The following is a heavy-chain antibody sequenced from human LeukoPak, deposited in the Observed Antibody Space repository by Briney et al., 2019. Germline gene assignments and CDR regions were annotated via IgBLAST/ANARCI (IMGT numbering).Heavy chain of an antibody. D-gene: IGHD2-2*01. CDR1: GYTFTDYY. CDR3: ARANFHYCSSTSSLFDY. V-gene: IGHV1-2*02. CDR2: INPNDGDT. Sequence: ASVKVSCKASGYTFTDYYMHWVRQAPGQGFEWMGWINPNDGDTYYAQKFQGRVTMTRDTSISTAHMEVSRLRSDDTAVYYCARANFHYCSSTSSLFDYWGQGTLVTVSS. J-gene: IGHJ4*02.